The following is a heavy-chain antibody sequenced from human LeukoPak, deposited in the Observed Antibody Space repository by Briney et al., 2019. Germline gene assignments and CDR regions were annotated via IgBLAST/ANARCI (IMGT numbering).Heavy chain of an antibody. V-gene: IGHV3-7*01. D-gene: IGHD6-13*01. CDR2: IKQDGSEK. CDR1: GFTFSSYW. Sequence: GGSLRLSCAASGFTFSSYWMSWVRQAPGKGLEWVANIKQDGSEKYYVDSVKGRFTISRDNAKNSLYLQMNSLRAEDTAVYYCARHTGIAAAEIDPWGQGTLVTVSS. J-gene: IGHJ5*02. CDR3: ARHTGIAAAEIDP.